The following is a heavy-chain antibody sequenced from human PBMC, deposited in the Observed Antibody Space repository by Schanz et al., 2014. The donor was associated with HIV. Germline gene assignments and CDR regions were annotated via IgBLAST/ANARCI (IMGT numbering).Heavy chain of an antibody. J-gene: IGHJ6*02. CDR1: GFRFSEYG. CDR3: ARDDCSGGSCYSNYYYGMDV. CDR2: ISSGGGRT. V-gene: IGHV3-NL1*01. D-gene: IGHD2-15*01. Sequence: QVQLVESGGDLVQPGRSLRLSCAASGFRFSEYGMHWVRQAPGRGLEWVSIISSGGGRTYYADSVKGRFTIARDNSKNTLYLQMNSLRAEDTAVYYCARDDCSGGSCYSNYYYGMDVWGQGTTVTVSS.